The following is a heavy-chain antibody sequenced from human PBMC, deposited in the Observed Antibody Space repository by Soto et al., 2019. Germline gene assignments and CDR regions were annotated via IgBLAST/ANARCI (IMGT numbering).Heavy chain of an antibody. Sequence: EVQLVESGGGLVQPGGSLRLSCAASGFTFSSYWMHWVRQAPGKGLVWVSRINGDGSNTIYAGSVKGRFTISRDNAENTLYLQMNSLRDEDTAVYYCARQYSYDTSGYRMDFWGQGTLVTVSS. CDR2: INGDGSNT. D-gene: IGHD3-22*01. CDR1: GFTFSSYW. CDR3: ARQYSYDTSGYRMDF. J-gene: IGHJ4*02. V-gene: IGHV3-74*01.